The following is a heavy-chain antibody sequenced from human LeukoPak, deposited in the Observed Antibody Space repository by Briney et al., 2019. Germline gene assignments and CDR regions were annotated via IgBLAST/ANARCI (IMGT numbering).Heavy chain of an antibody. J-gene: IGHJ4*02. CDR2: ITPNSGGT. D-gene: IGHD4-17*01. CDR3: ARTDDDGAPVDY. CDR1: GYTFTGYY. V-gene: IGHV1-2*02. Sequence: ASVKVSCKASGYTFTGYYMHWVRQAPGQGLEWMGWITPNSGGTNYAQKFQGRVTMTRDTSISTAYMELSRLRSDDTAVYYCARTDDDGAPVDYWGQGTLVTVSS.